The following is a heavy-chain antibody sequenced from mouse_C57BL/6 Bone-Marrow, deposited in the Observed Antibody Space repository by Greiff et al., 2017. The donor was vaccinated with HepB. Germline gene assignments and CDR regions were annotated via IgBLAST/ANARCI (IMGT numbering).Heavy chain of an antibody. CDR3: TRKGYSNYWFAY. J-gene: IGHJ3*01. D-gene: IGHD2-5*01. V-gene: IGHV1-15*01. CDR1: GYTFTDYE. CDR2: IDPETGGT. Sequence: QVQLKESGAELVRPGASVTLSCKASGYTFTDYEMHWVKQTPVHGLEWIGAIDPETGGTAYNQKFKGKAILTADKSSSTAYMELRSLTSEDSAVYYCTRKGYSNYWFAYWGQGTLVTVSA.